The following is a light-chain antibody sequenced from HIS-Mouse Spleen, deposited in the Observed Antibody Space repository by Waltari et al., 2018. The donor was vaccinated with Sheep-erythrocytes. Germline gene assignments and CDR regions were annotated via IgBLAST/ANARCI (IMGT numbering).Light chain of an antibody. Sequence: QSALTQPRSVSGSPGQSVTISCTGTSSDVGGYNSVSWSQQHPGNAPKLMIYDVSKRPSGVPDRFSGSKSGNTASLTISGLQAEDEADYYCCSYAGSYTLVFGGGTKLTVL. V-gene: IGLV2-11*01. CDR3: CSYAGSYTLV. CDR2: DVS. J-gene: IGLJ2*01. CDR1: SSDVGGYNS.